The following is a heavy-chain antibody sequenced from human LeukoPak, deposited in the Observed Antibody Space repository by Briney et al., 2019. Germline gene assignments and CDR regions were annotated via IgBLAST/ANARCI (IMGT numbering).Heavy chain of an antibody. J-gene: IGHJ6*04. CDR1: GGSISSYY. CDR3: ATVLSRSSAQFDI. D-gene: IGHD6-6*01. V-gene: IGHV4-59*01. CDR2: IYYSGST. Sequence: SETLSLTCTVSGGSISSYYWSWIRQPPGKGLEWIGYIYYSGSTNYNPSLKSRVTISVDTSKNQFSLKLSSVTAADTAVYYCATVLSRSSAQFDIWGKGTTVTVSS.